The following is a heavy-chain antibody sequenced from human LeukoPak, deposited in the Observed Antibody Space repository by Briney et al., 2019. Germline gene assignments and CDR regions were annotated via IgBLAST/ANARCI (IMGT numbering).Heavy chain of an antibody. CDR2: TYSGGNT. CDR1: GLTVSSNY. CDR3: VRDVWGDRDSYFDF. V-gene: IGHV3-66*01. D-gene: IGHD3-16*01. J-gene: IGHJ4*02. Sequence: PGGSLRLSCAASGLTVSSNYMSWVRQVPGKGLEWVSVTYSGGNTYYADSVKGRFTISRDNSKNTLYIQMNSLRAEDTAVYYCVRDVWGDRDSYFDFWGQGTLVTVSS.